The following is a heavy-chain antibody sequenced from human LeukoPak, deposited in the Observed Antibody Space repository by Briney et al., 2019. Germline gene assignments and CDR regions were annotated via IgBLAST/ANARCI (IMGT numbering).Heavy chain of an antibody. J-gene: IGHJ6*02. CDR1: GFTFSDYN. Sequence: PGGSLRLSCAASGFTFSDYNMNWVRQAPGKGLEWVSYITNGGSTIHHADSVKGRFTISRDNAKKTLYLQMNCLRAEDTAVYYCARSIGLTGGGVDVWGQGATVTVSS. V-gene: IGHV3-11*01. CDR2: ITNGGSTI. CDR3: ARSIGLTGGGVDV. D-gene: IGHD3-9*01.